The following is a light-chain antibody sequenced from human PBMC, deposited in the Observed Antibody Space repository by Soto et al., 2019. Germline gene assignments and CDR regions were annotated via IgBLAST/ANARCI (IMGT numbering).Light chain of an antibody. CDR3: QQSFSRPMYT. CDR2: DAS. CDR1: QTISTY. Sequence: DIQMIKSPSSLSASVGDRVMITCRASQTISTYLNWYQQKPGTAPKLLIYDASTLQSGVPSRFRGSGSGTDFTLTISNLQPEDVATFYFQQSFSRPMYTFGQGTKVEIK. V-gene: IGKV1-39*01. J-gene: IGKJ2*01.